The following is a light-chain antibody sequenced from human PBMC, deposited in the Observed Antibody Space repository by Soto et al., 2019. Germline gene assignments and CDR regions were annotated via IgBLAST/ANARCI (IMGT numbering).Light chain of an antibody. J-gene: IGLJ3*02. CDR3: QTWGTGIRV. CDR1: SGHSNYI. CDR2: VNSDGSH. V-gene: IGLV4-69*01. Sequence: QSVLTQSPSASASLGASVKLTCTLSSGHSNYIIAWHQQPPEKGPRYLMKVNSDGSHTKGNGIPDRFSGSSSGAERYLTISSLQSEDEAVYYCQTWGTGIRVFGGGTKLTVL.